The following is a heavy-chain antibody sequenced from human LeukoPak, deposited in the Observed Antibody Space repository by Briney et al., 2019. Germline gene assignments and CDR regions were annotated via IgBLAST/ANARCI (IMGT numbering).Heavy chain of an antibody. V-gene: IGHV1-18*01. CDR3: ARDPSLIVGATISFFDY. CDR1: GYTFTSYG. Sequence: ASVKVSCKASGYTFTSYGISWVRQAPGQGLEWMGWINTYNGNTNYAQKLQGRVTMTTDTSTSTAYMDLRSLRSDHTAVYYCARDPSLIVGATISFFDYWGQGTLVTVSS. D-gene: IGHD1-26*01. CDR2: INTYNGNT. J-gene: IGHJ4*02.